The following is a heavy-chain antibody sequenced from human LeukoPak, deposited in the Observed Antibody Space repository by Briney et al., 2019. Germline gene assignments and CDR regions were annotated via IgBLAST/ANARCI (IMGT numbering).Heavy chain of an antibody. CDR3: ARDRHFKIPTYYYGSGSYYAPFDY. CDR2: IEHSGSI. D-gene: IGHD3-10*01. Sequence: SETLSLTCTLSGYSISSDYYWGWIRQPPGKGLEWIGSIEHSGSIYYNPFFKSRVTISVDTSKNQFSLKLSSVTAGDTAVYYCARDRHFKIPTYYYGSGSYYAPFDYWGQGTLVTVSS. V-gene: IGHV4-38-2*02. J-gene: IGHJ4*02. CDR1: GYSISSDYY.